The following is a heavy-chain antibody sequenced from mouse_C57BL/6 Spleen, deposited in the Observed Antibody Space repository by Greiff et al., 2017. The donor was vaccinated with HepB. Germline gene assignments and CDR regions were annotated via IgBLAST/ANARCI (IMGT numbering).Heavy chain of an antibody. J-gene: IGHJ2*01. V-gene: IGHV2-2*01. CDR2: IWSGGST. Sequence: VQLQQSGPGLVQPSQSLSITCTASGFSLTSYGVHWVRQSPGKGLEWLGVIWSGGSTDYNAAFISRLSISKDNSKSQVFFKMNSLQADDTAIYYCAREAGTSYFDYWGQGTTLTVSS. CDR3: AREAGTSYFDY. D-gene: IGHD4-1*01. CDR1: GFSLTSYG.